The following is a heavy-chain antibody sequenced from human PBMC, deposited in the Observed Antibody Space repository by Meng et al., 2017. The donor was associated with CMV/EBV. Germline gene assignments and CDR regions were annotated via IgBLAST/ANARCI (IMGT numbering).Heavy chain of an antibody. D-gene: IGHD3-10*01. CDR3: ARDRAPGSFLYYYYGMDV. Sequence: GGSLRLSCAASGFTFDDYGMSWVRQASGKGLEWVSGINWNGGSTGYADSVKGRFTISRDNAKNSLYLQMNSLRAEDTALYYCARDRAPGSFLYYYYGMDVWGQGTTVTVSS. V-gene: IGHV3-20*04. J-gene: IGHJ6*02. CDR1: GFTFDDYG. CDR2: INWNGGST.